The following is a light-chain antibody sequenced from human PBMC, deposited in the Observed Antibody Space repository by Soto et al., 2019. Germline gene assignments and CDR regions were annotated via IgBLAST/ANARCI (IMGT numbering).Light chain of an antibody. CDR3: QQYYTTPIT. Sequence: DIVLTQSPDSLAVFLGERAAINCKSSQSVFYSSNNENYLAWYQQTPGQPPKLLIYWASSRESGVPDRFSGSGSGTEFTLTISSLQAEDVAVYYCQQYYTTPITFGQGTRLEIK. V-gene: IGKV4-1*01. CDR1: QSVFYSSNNENY. CDR2: WAS. J-gene: IGKJ5*01.